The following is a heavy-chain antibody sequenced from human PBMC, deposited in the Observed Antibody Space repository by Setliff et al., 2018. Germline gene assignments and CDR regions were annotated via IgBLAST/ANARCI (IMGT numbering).Heavy chain of an antibody. V-gene: IGHV3-53*01. CDR2: MFSGGEA. Sequence: PGGSLRLSCVVSGLIVSDIHMSWVRQAPGKGLECVCFMFSGGEASCADSVKGRFTISRDNWKNTVFLQMNSLTVEDTATYFCARGLRSTGSWFTDIWGQGTMVTVSS. J-gene: IGHJ3*02. CDR3: ARGLRSTGSWFTDI. CDR1: GLIVSDIH. D-gene: IGHD6-13*01.